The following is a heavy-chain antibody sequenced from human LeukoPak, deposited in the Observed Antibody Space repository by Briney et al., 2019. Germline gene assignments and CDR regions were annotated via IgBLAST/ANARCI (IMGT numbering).Heavy chain of an antibody. CDR3: AKAGCSFNSCYSNC. CDR2: IKQDGSEK. Sequence: GGSLRLSCAASGFTFSSYWMSWVRQAPGKGLEWVANIKQDGSEKYYVDSVKGRFTISRDNAKNSLYLQMNGLRSEDTALYYCAKAGCSFNSCYSNCWGQGTPVTVSS. J-gene: IGHJ4*02. CDR1: GFTFSSYW. V-gene: IGHV3-7*03. D-gene: IGHD2-2*02.